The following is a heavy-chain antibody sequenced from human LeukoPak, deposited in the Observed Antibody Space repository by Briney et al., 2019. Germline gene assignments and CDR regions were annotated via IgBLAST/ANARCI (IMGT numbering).Heavy chain of an antibody. D-gene: IGHD1-26*01. V-gene: IGHV4-34*01. Sequence: SETLSLTCAVYGGSFSGYYWSWIRQPPGKGLEWIGEINHSGSTNYNPSLKSRVTITVDTSKNQFSLELSSVTDADTDVYYCGRGEFGSGRYTNYDFDIWGQETMVTVS. J-gene: IGHJ3*02. CDR3: GRGEFGSGRYTNYDFDI. CDR2: INHSGST. CDR1: GGSFSGYY.